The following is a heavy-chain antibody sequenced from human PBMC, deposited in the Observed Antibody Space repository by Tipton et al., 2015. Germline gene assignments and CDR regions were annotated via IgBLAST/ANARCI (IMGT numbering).Heavy chain of an antibody. D-gene: IGHD5-24*01. Sequence: TLSLTCDVSGYSISSGYYWGWIRQPPGKGLEWIGSIFHRGDTNYNPSLKSRVTISRDTSKNQLFLTLTSVTAADTAVYFCARDLEHGMDVWGQGTTVTVS. J-gene: IGHJ6*02. V-gene: IGHV4-38-2*02. CDR2: IFHRGDT. CDR1: GYSISSGYY. CDR3: ARDLEHGMDV.